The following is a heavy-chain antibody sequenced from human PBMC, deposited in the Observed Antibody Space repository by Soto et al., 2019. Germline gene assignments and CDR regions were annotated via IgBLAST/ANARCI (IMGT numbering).Heavy chain of an antibody. CDR2: IQRDGIEK. D-gene: IGHD2-15*01. J-gene: IGHJ4*03. Sequence: EVHLVESGGGLVQPGGSLSLSCIVSGFTFNNYWMTWVRQAPGKGLEWVANIQRDGIEKHYLDSVEGRFTISRDNAKNSLYLQMDSLRAEDTAVYYCARDEDIVVGGYFEALHSWGQGTLVTVSS. CDR1: GFTFNNYW. CDR3: ARDEDIVVGGYFEALHS. V-gene: IGHV3-7*01.